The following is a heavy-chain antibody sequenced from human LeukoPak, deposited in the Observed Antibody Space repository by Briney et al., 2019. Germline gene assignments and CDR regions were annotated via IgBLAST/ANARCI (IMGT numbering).Heavy chain of an antibody. Sequence: ASVKVSCKASGYTFTDYYMHWLRQAPGQGLEWMGWINPNSGGTDYAQKFHGRVTMTRDTSISTAYMELSSLRSDDTAVYYCARHPYATDGWPFDSWGQGTLVTVSS. D-gene: IGHD2-15*01. CDR2: INPNSGGT. V-gene: IGHV1-2*02. J-gene: IGHJ4*02. CDR3: ARHPYATDGWPFDS. CDR1: GYTFTDYY.